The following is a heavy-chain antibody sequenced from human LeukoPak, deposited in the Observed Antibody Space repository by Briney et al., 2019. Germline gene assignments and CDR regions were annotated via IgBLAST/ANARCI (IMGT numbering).Heavy chain of an antibody. Sequence: PSQTLSLTCTVSGGSISSGDYYWSWIRQPPGKGLEWIGYIYYSGSTYYNPSLKSRVTISVDTSKNQFSLKLSSVTAADTAVYYCARIFLPRLWSGYYCPLGGFDYWGQGTLVTVSS. CDR1: GGSISSGDYY. J-gene: IGHJ4*02. D-gene: IGHD3-3*01. V-gene: IGHV4-30-4*01. CDR2: IYYSGST. CDR3: ARIFLPRLWSGYYCPLGGFDY.